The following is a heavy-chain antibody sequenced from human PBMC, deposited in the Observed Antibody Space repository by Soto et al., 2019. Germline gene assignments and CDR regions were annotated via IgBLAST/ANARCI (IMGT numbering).Heavy chain of an antibody. Sequence: QVQVVQSGAEVRKPGSSLKVSCKASGGTLTSYAVNWVRQAPGQGLEWMGVVVPILNTLKYAQRFQGRVTITADESTTTAFMELSSLRSEDTAVYYCAISAWNYGGPLNWLDPWGQGTLVTVSS. CDR1: GGTLTSYA. CDR3: AISAWNYGGPLNWLDP. V-gene: IGHV1-69*01. D-gene: IGHD1-7*01. J-gene: IGHJ5*02. CDR2: VVPILNTL.